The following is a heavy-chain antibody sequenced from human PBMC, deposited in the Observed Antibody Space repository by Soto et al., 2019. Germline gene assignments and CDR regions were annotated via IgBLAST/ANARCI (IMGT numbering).Heavy chain of an antibody. CDR3: AKAYLYYYGLV. V-gene: IGHV3-23*01. CDR1: GVTFSSYA. CDR2: ISGSGGST. J-gene: IGHJ6*04. D-gene: IGHD3-10*01. Sequence: EVQLLESGGGLVQPGGSLRLSCAASGVTFSSYAMSWVRQAPGKGLEWVSAISGSGGSTYYADSVKGRFTISRDNSKNTLYLQMNSLRAEVTAVSYCAKAYLYYYGLVWGKGTTDTVSS.